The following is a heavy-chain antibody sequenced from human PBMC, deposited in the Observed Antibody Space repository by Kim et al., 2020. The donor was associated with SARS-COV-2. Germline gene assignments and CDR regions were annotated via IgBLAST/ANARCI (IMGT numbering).Heavy chain of an antibody. J-gene: IGHJ4*02. CDR3: LKGGWGWIWDH. Sequence: GGSLRLSCTTSGFTFTGYAMSWVRQAPGKGLEWVSSIDGSDGTTYYVDSVKGRFTISRDDSKSTLYLWMTSLRADDTAVYYCLKGGWGWIWDHWGKGA. D-gene: IGHD2-21*01. CDR2: IDGSDGTT. V-gene: IGHV3-23*01. CDR1: GFTFTGYA.